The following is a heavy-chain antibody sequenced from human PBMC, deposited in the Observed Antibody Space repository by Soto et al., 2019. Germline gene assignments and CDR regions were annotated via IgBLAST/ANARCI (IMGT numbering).Heavy chain of an antibody. J-gene: IGHJ6*02. CDR2: IIPIFGTA. V-gene: IGHV1-69*06. D-gene: IGHD4-17*01. CDR3: ASYGDYYYGMDV. CDR1: GGTFSSYA. Sequence: QVQLVQSGAEVKKPGSSVKVSCKASGGTFSSYAISWVRQAPGQGLEWMGGIIPIFGTANYAQKFRGRVTIAADKSTSTAYMELSSLRSEDTAVYYCASYGDYYYGMDVWGQGTTVTVSS.